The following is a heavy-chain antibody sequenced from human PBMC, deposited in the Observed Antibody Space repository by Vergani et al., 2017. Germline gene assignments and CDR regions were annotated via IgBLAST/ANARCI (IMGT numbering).Heavy chain of an antibody. Sequence: QVQLVESGGGVVQPGRSLRLSCAASGFTFSSYGMHWVRQAPGKGLEWVAVIWYDGSKKYYADSVKGRFTISRDNSKNTLYLQMNSLRAEDTAVYYCARDRIAVAGTLGYWGQGTLVTVSS. CDR3: ARDRIAVAGTLGY. D-gene: IGHD6-19*01. V-gene: IGHV3-33*01. CDR2: IWYDGSKK. CDR1: GFTFSSYG. J-gene: IGHJ4*02.